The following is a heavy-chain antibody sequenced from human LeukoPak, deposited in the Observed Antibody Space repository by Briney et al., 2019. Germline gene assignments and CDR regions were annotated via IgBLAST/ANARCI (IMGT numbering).Heavy chain of an antibody. D-gene: IGHD2-8*01. CDR2: ISYDGSNK. CDR3: AKAVMPYCTNGVCPSMDV. J-gene: IGHJ6*03. Sequence: GGSLRLSCAASGFTFSSYAMHWVRQAPGKGLEWVAVISYDGSNKYYADSVKGRFTISRDNSKNTLYLQMNSLRAEDTAVYYCAKAVMPYCTNGVCPSMDVWGKGSTVTVSS. V-gene: IGHV3-30-3*01. CDR1: GFTFSSYA.